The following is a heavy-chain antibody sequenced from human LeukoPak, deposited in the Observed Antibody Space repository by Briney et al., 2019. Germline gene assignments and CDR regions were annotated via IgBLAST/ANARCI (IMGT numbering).Heavy chain of an antibody. Sequence: SETLSLTCTLSGDSVNDYYWNWIRQPPGKGLEWIGYIYYSGSTDYNPSLKSRVAMSVDTSKNQFSLKLNSVTAADTAVYYCARGGARGSSAFDVWGQGTMVIVSS. D-gene: IGHD3-10*01. J-gene: IGHJ3*01. V-gene: IGHV4-59*02. CDR3: ARGGARGSSAFDV. CDR2: IYYSGST. CDR1: GDSVNDYY.